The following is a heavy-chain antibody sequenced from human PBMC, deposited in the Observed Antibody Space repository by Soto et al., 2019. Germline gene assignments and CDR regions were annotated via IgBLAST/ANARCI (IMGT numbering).Heavy chain of an antibody. J-gene: IGHJ4*02. CDR2: ILYDGSEK. D-gene: IGHD6-6*01. CDR1: GFTFSSYG. Sequence: QVHLVASGGGVVQPGRSLRLSCAASGFTFSSYGMHWVRQDPGKGLEWVAVILYDGSEKWFADSVNGRFTISRDNSKNTLYLQMNSLRAENTAMYYCAKDPEYRTSSLRNYFEYWGQGTPVTVSS. CDR3: AKDPEYRTSSLRNYFEY. V-gene: IGHV3-30*18.